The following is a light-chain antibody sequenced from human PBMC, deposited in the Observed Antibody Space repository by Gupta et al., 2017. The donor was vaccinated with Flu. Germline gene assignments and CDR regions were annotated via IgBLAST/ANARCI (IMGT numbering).Light chain of an antibody. J-gene: IGLJ2*01. Sequence: SYVLTQAPSVSVAPGQTARITCGGNDIVRRGVHWYQQRPGQVPVLVVEEDRERPSGIPERFAGSNSGNTANLIISSVEAGDEADDYWQVWDNESDHVIFGGGTKL. CDR3: QVWDNESDHVI. CDR1: DIVRRG. CDR2: EDR. V-gene: IGLV3-21*02.